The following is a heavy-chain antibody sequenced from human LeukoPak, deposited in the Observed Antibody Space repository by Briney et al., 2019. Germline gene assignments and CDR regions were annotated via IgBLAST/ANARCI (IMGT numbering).Heavy chain of an antibody. D-gene: IGHD2-8*01. J-gene: IGHJ6*03. CDR1: GGSISSYY. CDR2: IYYSGST. V-gene: IGHV4-59*01. Sequence: SETLSLTCTVSGGSISSYYWSWIRQPPGKGLEWIGYIYYSGSTNYNPSLKSRVTISVDTSKNQFSLKLSSVTAADTAVYYCAREMVSVGYYYYMDVWGKGTTVTISS. CDR3: AREMVSVGYYYYMDV.